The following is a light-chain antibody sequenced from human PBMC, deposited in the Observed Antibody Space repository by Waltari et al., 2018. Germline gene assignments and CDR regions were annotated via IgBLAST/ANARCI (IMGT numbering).Light chain of an antibody. J-gene: IGKJ4*01. CDR2: DAS. V-gene: IGKV1-33*01. CDR1: QDISKN. Sequence: DIQMTQSPFSLSGSVGDRVIITCQASQDISKNLNWFQQKPGKAPRLLIYDASNLHTGVPSRFSGGASGTEYTLAISGLQPEDIATYYCQQYATLPLTFGGGTKVETK. CDR3: QQYATLPLT.